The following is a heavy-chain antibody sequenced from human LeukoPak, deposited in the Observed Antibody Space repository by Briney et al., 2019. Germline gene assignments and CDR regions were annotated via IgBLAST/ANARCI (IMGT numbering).Heavy chain of an antibody. CDR3: AREYGSGSYTGIDY. Sequence: GASLKVSCKASVYTFINYGITWVRQAPGQGLEWMGWISAYNSAYNGNTHYAQIIQGRVTMTTDTSTNTGYMELRGLTSDDTAVYCCAREYGSGSYTGIDYWGQGTLVTVSS. CDR2: ISAYNSAYNGNT. D-gene: IGHD3-10*01. V-gene: IGHV1-18*01. J-gene: IGHJ4*02. CDR1: VYTFINYG.